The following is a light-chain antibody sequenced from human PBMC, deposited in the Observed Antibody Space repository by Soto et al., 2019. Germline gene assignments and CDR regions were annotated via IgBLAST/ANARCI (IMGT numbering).Light chain of an antibody. CDR1: NSDVGGYNY. CDR3: SSYAGSNWYV. Sequence: QSALTQPPSASGSPGQSVTIYCTGTNSDVGGYNYVSWYQQYPGKAPKLIIYEVNERPSGVPDRFSGSKSGNTASLTVSGLQSADQADYYCSSYAGSNWYVFGTGTKVTAL. J-gene: IGLJ1*01. CDR2: EVN. V-gene: IGLV2-8*01.